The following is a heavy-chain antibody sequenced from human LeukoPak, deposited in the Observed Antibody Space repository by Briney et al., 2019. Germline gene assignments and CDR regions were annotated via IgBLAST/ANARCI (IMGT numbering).Heavy chain of an antibody. D-gene: IGHD2-21*02. CDR1: GASISSDY. V-gene: IGHV4-4*09. Sequence: SETLSLTCSVSGASISSDYWSWIRQPPGKGLEWIGNIYSSETTKYNPSLRSRATISGDTSKNQFSLKLSSVTAADTAVYYCARHFSYCGGGCPYYYMDVWGKGTTVTVSS. CDR3: ARHFSYCGGGCPYYYMDV. CDR2: IYSSETT. J-gene: IGHJ6*03.